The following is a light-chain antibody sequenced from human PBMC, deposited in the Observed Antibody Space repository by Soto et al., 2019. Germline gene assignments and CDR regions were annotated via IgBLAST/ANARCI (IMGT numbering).Light chain of an antibody. CDR2: STS. CDR3: LIYYGGAQLI. CDR1: TGAVTGGYY. V-gene: IGLV7-43*01. J-gene: IGLJ2*01. Sequence: QTVVTQEPSLTVSPGGTVTLTCSSSTGAVTGGYYPNWFQRKPGQAPRPLIYSTSNKHSWTPARFSGSLLGGKAALTLSGVQHEDETEYYCLIYYGGAQLIFGGGTKLTVL.